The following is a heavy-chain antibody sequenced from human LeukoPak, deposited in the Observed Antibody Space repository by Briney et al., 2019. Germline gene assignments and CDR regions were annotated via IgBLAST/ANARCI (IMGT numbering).Heavy chain of an antibody. CDR1: GFTFSSYS. D-gene: IGHD3-10*01. CDR3: TGNYYGSGSYADFDY. J-gene: IGHJ4*02. CDR2: IRSTANGYVT. V-gene: IGHV3-73*01. Sequence: GGSLRLSCAASGFTFSSYSMNWVRQASGKGLEWVGRIRSTANGYVTAYAASVKGRFTISRDDSKNTASLQMDSLKTEDTAVYSCTGNYYGSGSYADFDYWGQGTLVTVSS.